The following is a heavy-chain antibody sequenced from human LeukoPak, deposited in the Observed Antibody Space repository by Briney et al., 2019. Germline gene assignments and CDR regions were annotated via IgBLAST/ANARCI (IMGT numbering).Heavy chain of an antibody. J-gene: IGHJ4*02. CDR3: ASWGSTSCSGGG. V-gene: IGHV3-21*01. CDR1: GFTFSSYS. D-gene: IGHD2-2*01. Sequence: GGSLRLSCAASGFTFSSYSMNWVRQAPGKGLEWVSSISSSSSYIYYADSVKGRFSISRDNAKNSLYLQMNSLRAEDTAVYYCASWGSTSCSGGGWGQGTLVTVSS. CDR2: ISSSSSYI.